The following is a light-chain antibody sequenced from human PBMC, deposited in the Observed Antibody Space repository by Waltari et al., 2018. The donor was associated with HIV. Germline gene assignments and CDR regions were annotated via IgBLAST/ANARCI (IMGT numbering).Light chain of an antibody. Sequence: IVLTQSPATLSLSPGERVSLSCRASQNINTYLAWYQQKPGQAPRLLIYDASNRATDIPDRFSASGSGTDFTLTISSLEPEDFAVYYCQHRGDWPITFGQGTRLDIK. CDR1: QNINTY. J-gene: IGKJ5*01. CDR3: QHRGDWPIT. CDR2: DAS. V-gene: IGKV3-11*01.